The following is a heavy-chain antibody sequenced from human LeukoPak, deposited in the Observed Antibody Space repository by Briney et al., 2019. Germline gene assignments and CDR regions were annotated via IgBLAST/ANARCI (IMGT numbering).Heavy chain of an antibody. Sequence: PGGSLRLSCAASGFTFSAYAMHCVRQAPGKGLEWVAFIRLDGSNKNYGDSVKGRFTISRDNSKNTLYLEMNSLRSEDTAVYYCAKTGEGYYFDYWGQGTLVTVSS. V-gene: IGHV3-30*02. J-gene: IGHJ4*02. CDR3: AKTGEGYYFDY. CDR1: GFTFSAYA. D-gene: IGHD7-27*01. CDR2: IRLDGSNK.